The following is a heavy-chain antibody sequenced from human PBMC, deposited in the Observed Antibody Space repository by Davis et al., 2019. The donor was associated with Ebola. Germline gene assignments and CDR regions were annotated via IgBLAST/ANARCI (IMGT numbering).Heavy chain of an antibody. J-gene: IGHJ5*02. CDR1: GFTFDDYT. Sequence: GESLKISCAASGFTFDDYTMHWVRQAPGKGLEWVSLISGSGGSTYYADSVKGRFTISRDNSKNTLYLQMNSLRAEDTAVYYCAPSGYYGSGSYPWFDPWGQGTLVTVSS. CDR2: ISGSGGST. D-gene: IGHD3-10*01. V-gene: IGHV3-23*01. CDR3: APSGYYGSGSYPWFDP.